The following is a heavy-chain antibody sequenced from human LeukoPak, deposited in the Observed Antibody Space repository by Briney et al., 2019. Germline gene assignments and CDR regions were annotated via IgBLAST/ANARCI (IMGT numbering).Heavy chain of an antibody. J-gene: IGHJ4*02. Sequence: AGSLRLSCAASGFTFSSYSMTWVRQAPGKGLEWVSSISSSSSYIYYADSVKGRFTISRDNAKNSLYLQMNSLRAEDTAVYYCAREESSSWYYFDYWGQGTLVTVSS. V-gene: IGHV3-21*01. D-gene: IGHD6-13*01. CDR1: GFTFSSYS. CDR2: ISSSSSYI. CDR3: AREESSSWYYFDY.